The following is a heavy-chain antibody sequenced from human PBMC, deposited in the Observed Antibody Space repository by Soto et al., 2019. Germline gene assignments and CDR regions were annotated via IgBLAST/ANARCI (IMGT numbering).Heavy chain of an antibody. CDR1: GGSISSGGYS. Sequence: SETLSLTCAVSGGSISSGGYSWSWIRQPPGKGLEWIGYIYHSGNIYYNPSLKSRVTISVDRSKNQFSLKLSSVTAADTAVYYCARGGWDYYDSSGLLDYWGQGTLVTVSS. CDR2: IYHSGNI. V-gene: IGHV4-30-2*01. CDR3: ARGGWDYYDSSGLLDY. D-gene: IGHD3-22*01. J-gene: IGHJ4*02.